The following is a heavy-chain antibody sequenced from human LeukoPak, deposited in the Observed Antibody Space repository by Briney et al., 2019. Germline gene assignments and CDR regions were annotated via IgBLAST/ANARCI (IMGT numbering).Heavy chain of an antibody. J-gene: IGHJ5*02. CDR1: GGSISSYY. CDR3: ARETVNGNWFDP. Sequence: WETLSLTCTVSGGSISSYYWSWIRQPPGKGLEWIGYIYYSGSTNYNPSLKSRVTISVDTSKNQFSLKLSSVTAADTAVYYCARETVNGNWFDPWGQGTLVTVSS. D-gene: IGHD1-14*01. V-gene: IGHV4-59*01. CDR2: IYYSGST.